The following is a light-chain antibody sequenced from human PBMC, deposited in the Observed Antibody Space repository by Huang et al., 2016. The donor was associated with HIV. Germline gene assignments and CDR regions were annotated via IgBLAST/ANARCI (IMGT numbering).Light chain of an antibody. CDR1: QDIGNF. J-gene: IGKJ1*01. CDR2: SAS. Sequence: DIQMTQSPPSLSASQGVRVTLTCRASQDIGNFLAWFHQKPGGAPKLLIFSASTLHLGVPSRFTGRGSGTEFTLTITNQQPEDVATYYCQRYDTAPRAFGPGTKVDI. V-gene: IGKV1-27*01. CDR3: QRYDTAPRA.